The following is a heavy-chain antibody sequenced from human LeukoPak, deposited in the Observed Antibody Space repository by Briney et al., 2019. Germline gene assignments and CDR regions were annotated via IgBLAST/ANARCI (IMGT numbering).Heavy chain of an antibody. CDR1: GFTFSSYE. Sequence: PGGSLRLSCAASGFTFSSYEMNWVRKAPGKGLEWVSYISSSGSTIYYADSVKGRFTISRDNAKNSLYLQMNSLRAEDTAVYYCARVGERIQLWFGAFDIWGQGTMVTVSS. J-gene: IGHJ3*02. CDR3: ARVGERIQLWFGAFDI. V-gene: IGHV3-48*03. D-gene: IGHD5-18*01. CDR2: ISSSGSTI.